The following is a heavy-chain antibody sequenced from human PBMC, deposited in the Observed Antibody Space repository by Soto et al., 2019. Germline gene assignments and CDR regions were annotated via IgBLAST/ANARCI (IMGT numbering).Heavy chain of an antibody. V-gene: IGHV3-9*01. J-gene: IGHJ4*02. D-gene: IGHD4-17*01. CDR3: AKDMKWGGMTTIHYFDS. CDR2: ISWNSETI. CDR1: GFTVDDYA. Sequence: EVQLVESGGGLVQPGRSLRLSCAASGFTVDDYAMHWVRQAPGKGLEWVSGISWNSETIDYADSVKGRFTISRDNAKSSLFLQMNSLRPEDTALYYCAKDMKWGGMTTIHYFDSWGQGTLVTVSS.